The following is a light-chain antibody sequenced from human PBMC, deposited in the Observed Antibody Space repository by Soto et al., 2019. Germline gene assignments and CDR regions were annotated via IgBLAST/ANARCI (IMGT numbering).Light chain of an antibody. J-gene: IGKJ1*01. CDR3: QQSYNSPQT. CDR1: QSISTW. V-gene: IGKV1-39*01. Sequence: DIQMTQSPSTLSASVGDRVNRTCRASQSISTWLAWYQQKPGKAPKVLISAASSLQSGVPSRFSGSGSGTDFTLTINSLQPEDFATYSCQQSYNSPQTFGQGTKGDNK. CDR2: AAS.